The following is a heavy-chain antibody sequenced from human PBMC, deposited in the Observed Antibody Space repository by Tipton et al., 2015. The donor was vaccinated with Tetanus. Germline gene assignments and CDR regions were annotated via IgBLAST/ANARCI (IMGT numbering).Heavy chain of an antibody. CDR2: ISSTTSYI. V-gene: IGHV3-21*01. J-gene: IGHJ4*02. CDR1: GFVFSNYA. Sequence: SLRLSCAVSGFVFSNYAMNWVRQAPGKGLEWVASISSTTSYIYYADSLKGRFTISRDNAKNSLFLEMNSLRADDTAVYYCVSGSALDYWGQGTLITVSS. D-gene: IGHD6-25*01. CDR3: VSGSALDY.